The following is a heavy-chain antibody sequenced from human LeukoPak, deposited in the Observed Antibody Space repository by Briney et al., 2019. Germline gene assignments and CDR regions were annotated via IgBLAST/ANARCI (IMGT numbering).Heavy chain of an antibody. CDR2: IDRSGST. CDR1: GGSLSGYS. J-gene: IGHJ5*02. CDR3: ARVYVTVVRGRWFDP. V-gene: IGHV4-34*01. Sequence: SETLSLTCAVYGGSLSGYSWTWIRQPPGKGLEWIGEIDRSGSTNYNASLTSRVIISADTSQNQFSLKLTSVTVADTAVYYCARVYVTVVRGRWFDPWGQGTLVTVSS. D-gene: IGHD3-10*01.